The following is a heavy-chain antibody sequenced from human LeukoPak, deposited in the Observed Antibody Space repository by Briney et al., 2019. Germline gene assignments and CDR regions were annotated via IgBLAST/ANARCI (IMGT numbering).Heavy chain of an antibody. D-gene: IGHD6-19*01. CDR1: GYTFTGYY. CDR3: ARARYSSGWYRNDDFDY. J-gene: IGHJ4*02. Sequence: ASVKVSCKAPGYTFTGYYISWVRQAPGQGLEWMGWISAYNGNTNYAQKLQGRVTMTTDTSTSTAYMELRSLRSDDTAVYYCARARYSSGWYRNDDFDYWGQGTLVTVSS. CDR2: ISAYNGNT. V-gene: IGHV1-18*04.